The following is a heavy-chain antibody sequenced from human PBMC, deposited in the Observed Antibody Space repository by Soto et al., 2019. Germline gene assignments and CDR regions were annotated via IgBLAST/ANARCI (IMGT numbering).Heavy chain of an antibody. Sequence: EVQLLESGGGLVQPGGSLRLSCAASGFTFSSYAMSWVRQAPGKGLEWVSAISGSGGSTYYEDSVKGRFTISRDNSKSTLYLQMNSLRAEDTAVYYCAKGSGTMVRGVIITQVGYYYMDVWGKGTTVTVSS. V-gene: IGHV3-23*01. CDR1: GFTFSSYA. CDR2: ISGSGGST. J-gene: IGHJ6*03. CDR3: AKGSGTMVRGVIITQVGYYYMDV. D-gene: IGHD3-10*01.